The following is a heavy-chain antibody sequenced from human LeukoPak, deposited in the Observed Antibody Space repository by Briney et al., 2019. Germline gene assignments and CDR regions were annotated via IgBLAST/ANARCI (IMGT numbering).Heavy chain of an antibody. Sequence: GGSLRLSCAASGFTVSSNYMSWVRQAPGKGLEWVSVIYRGGSTYYVDSVKGRFTISRDNSKNTLYLQMNSLRAEDTAVYYCARGGRWFGELLFDAFDIWGQGTVVTVSS. CDR2: IYRGGST. J-gene: IGHJ3*02. V-gene: IGHV3-53*01. CDR1: GFTVSSNY. D-gene: IGHD3-10*01. CDR3: ARGGRWFGELLFDAFDI.